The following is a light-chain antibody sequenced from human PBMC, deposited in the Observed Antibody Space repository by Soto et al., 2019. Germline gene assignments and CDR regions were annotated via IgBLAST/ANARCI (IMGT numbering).Light chain of an antibody. J-gene: IGKJ2*01. Sequence: EIVLTQSPGTLSLSPGERATLSCRASQSVSSSYLAWYQQKPGQAPRLLIYGASSRATGVPDMFNGSGSGADFTLTISRLEPEDFAVYYCQQYGGSPPYTFGQGTKLEIK. CDR2: GAS. CDR1: QSVSSSY. CDR3: QQYGGSPPYT. V-gene: IGKV3-20*01.